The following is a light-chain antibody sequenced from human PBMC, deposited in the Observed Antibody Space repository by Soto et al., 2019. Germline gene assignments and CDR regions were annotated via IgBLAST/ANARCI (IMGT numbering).Light chain of an antibody. V-gene: IGLV1-40*01. CDR1: SSNIGAGYG. J-gene: IGLJ3*02. CDR3: QSYDSSLSGWV. CDR2: VNS. Sequence: QSALTQPPSVSGAPGRRVTISCTGSSSNIGAGYGVHWYQQLPGTAPKLLIYVNSNRPSGVPDRFSGSKSGTSASLAITGLRAEDEADYYCQSYDSSLSGWVFGGGTKLTVL.